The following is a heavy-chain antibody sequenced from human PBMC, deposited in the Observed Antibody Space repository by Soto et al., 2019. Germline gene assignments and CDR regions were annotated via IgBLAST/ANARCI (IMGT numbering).Heavy chain of an antibody. CDR3: AREMSGFDY. J-gene: IGHJ4*02. V-gene: IGHV3-30-3*01. CDR1: GFTFSSYA. CDR2: ISYDGSNK. Sequence: PGGSLRLSCAASGFTFSSYAMHWVRQAPGKGLEWVAVISYDGSNKYYADSVKGRFTISRDNSKNTLYLQMNSLRAEDTAVYYWAREMSGFDYWGQGTLVTVSS.